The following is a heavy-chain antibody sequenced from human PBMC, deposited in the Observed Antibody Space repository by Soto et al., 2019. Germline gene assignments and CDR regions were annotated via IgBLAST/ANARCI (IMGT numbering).Heavy chain of an antibody. V-gene: IGHV3-23*01. CDR1: GFTFSTYG. Sequence: GGSLRLSCAASGFTFSTYGMTWVRQVPGKGLEWVSSIDGTGGRITYADSVKGRFTIFRDNSKNTLSLQMNSLRVEDTAVYYCAKEFLAYYDFWSGHQDGSYFDYWGQGTLVTVSS. J-gene: IGHJ4*02. CDR3: AKEFLAYYDFWSGHQDGSYFDY. D-gene: IGHD3-3*01. CDR2: IDGTGGRI.